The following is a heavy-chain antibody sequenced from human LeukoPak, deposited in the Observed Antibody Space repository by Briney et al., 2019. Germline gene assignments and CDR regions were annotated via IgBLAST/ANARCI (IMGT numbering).Heavy chain of an antibody. CDR3: ARGTNSWVNGWFDP. J-gene: IGHJ5*02. CDR2: IFSNGST. Sequence: SETLSLTCTVSGGSISGYYWSWIRQPAGKELEWIGRIFSNGSTAYNPSLKSRVTISLDTSKNIFSLNLGSVTAADTAFCYCARGTNSWVNGWFDPWGRGTLVTVSS. V-gene: IGHV4-4*07. D-gene: IGHD6-13*01. CDR1: GGSISGYY.